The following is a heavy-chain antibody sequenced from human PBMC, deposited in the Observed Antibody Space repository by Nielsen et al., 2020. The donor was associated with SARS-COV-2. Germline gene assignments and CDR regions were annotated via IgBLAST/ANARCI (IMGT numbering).Heavy chain of an antibody. CDR2: IYHRGST. CDR1: GGSISSNNW. J-gene: IGHJ6*02. V-gene: IGHV4-4*02. D-gene: IGHD3-3*01. Sequence: SETLSLTCAVSGGSISSNNWWSWVRQPPGKGLEWIGEIYHRGSTNYSPSLKTRVTISVDKSKNQFSLELRSVTAADTAVYYCARRDFWSGYYTPYGMDVWGQGTTVTVSS. CDR3: ARRDFWSGYYTPYGMDV.